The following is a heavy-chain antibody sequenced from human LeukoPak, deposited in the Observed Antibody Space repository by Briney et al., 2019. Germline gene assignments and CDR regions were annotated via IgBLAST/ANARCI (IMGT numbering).Heavy chain of an antibody. J-gene: IGHJ4*02. V-gene: IGHV3-74*01. D-gene: IGHD1-26*01. CDR3: ARRSSGSPPYYFGY. Sequence: GGTLRLSCAASGLTFSSYWMHWVRQAPGKGLVWVSRINSDGSSTSYADSVKGRFTISRDNAKNTLYLQMNSLRAEDTAVYYCARRSSGSPPYYFGYWGQGTLVTVSS. CDR2: INSDGSST. CDR1: GLTFSSYW.